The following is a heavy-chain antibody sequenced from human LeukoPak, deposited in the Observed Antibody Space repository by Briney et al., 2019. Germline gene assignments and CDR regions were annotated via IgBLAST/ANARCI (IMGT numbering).Heavy chain of an antibody. J-gene: IGHJ4*02. CDR1: GGPVSSYY. D-gene: IGHD3-10*01. V-gene: IGHV4-4*07. CDR2: IYSSGST. Sequence: SETLSLTCTVSGGPVSSYYWSWIRQPAGKGLEWIGRIYSSGSTDYNPSLKSRVTMSVDRPKNQFSLKLSSVTAADTAMYYCARDSLGYGSGSYPDCWGQGTLVTVSS. CDR3: ARDSLGYGSGSYPDC.